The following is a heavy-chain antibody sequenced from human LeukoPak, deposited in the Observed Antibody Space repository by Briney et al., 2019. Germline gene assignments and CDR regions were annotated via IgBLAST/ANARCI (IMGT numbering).Heavy chain of an antibody. CDR2: ISYDGSNK. Sequence: GGSLRLSCAASGFTFSNYAMHWVRQAPGKGLEWVAVISYDGSNKYYADSVKGRFTISRDNSKNTLYLQMSSLRAEDTAVYYRARSLATSYYYMDVWGKGTTVTVSS. J-gene: IGHJ6*03. CDR3: ARSLATSYYYMDV. CDR1: GFTFSNYA. D-gene: IGHD5-12*01. V-gene: IGHV3-30*04.